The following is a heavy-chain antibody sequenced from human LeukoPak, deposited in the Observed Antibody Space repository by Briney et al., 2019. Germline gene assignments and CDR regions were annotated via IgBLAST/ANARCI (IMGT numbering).Heavy chain of an antibody. V-gene: IGHV3-53*01. Sequence: WGSLRLSCAASGFTVSSNYMSWVRQAPGKGLEWVSVIYSGGSTYYADSVKGRFTISRDNSKNTLYLQMNSLRAEDTAVYYCARVVGSRAFDYWGQGTLVTVSS. D-gene: IGHD5-24*01. CDR1: GFTVSSNY. CDR2: IYSGGST. J-gene: IGHJ4*02. CDR3: ARVVGSRAFDY.